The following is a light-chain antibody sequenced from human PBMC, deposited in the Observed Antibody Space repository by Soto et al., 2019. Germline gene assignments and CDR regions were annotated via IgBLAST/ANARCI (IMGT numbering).Light chain of an antibody. Sequence: EIVMTQSPVTLSVSPGERATLSCRASHSVSNNLAWYQQKPGQPPRLLIYGASSRATGIPARFSGSGSGTEFTLIISSLQSEDSPVYYCQQYNSWKTFGQGTKVEI. CDR3: QQYNSWKT. CDR2: GAS. V-gene: IGKV3-15*01. J-gene: IGKJ1*01. CDR1: HSVSNN.